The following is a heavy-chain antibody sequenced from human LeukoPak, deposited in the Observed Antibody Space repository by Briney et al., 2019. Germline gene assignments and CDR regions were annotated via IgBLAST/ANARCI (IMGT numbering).Heavy chain of an antibody. CDR1: GGSLSAYY. V-gene: IGHV4-34*01. J-gene: IGHJ4*02. CDR3: ARSSGSYSPNFEY. D-gene: IGHD3-10*01. Sequence: SETLSLTCAVYGGSLSAYYWTWIRQPPGKGLEWIGEINHGGSTNYNPSLKSRVTMSVDTSKNQFSLKLSSVTAADTAVYYCARSSGSYSPNFEYWGQGILVTVSS. CDR2: INHGGST.